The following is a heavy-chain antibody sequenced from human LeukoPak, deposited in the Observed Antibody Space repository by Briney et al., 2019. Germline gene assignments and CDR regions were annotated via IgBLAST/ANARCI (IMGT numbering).Heavy chain of an antibody. CDR3: AWGYYYDSSGYYGLDY. CDR1: GYTFTSYG. CDR2: ISAYNGST. Sequence: ASVKVSCKASGYTFTSYGISWVRQAPGQGLEWMGWISAYNGSTNYAQKLQGRVTMTTDTSTSTAYMELRSLRSDDTAVYYCAWGYYYDSSGYYGLDYWGQGTLVTVSS. V-gene: IGHV1-18*01. J-gene: IGHJ4*02. D-gene: IGHD3-22*01.